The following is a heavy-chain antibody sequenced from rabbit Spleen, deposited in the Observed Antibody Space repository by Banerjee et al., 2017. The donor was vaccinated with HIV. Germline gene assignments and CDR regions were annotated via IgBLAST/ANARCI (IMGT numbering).Heavy chain of an antibody. J-gene: IGHJ4*01. CDR3: ARDIAGIDYGYTLPL. D-gene: IGHD2-1*01. CDR2: IYTGSSGST. CDR1: GFSFSSYW. V-gene: IGHV1S45*01. Sequence: QEQLVESGGGLVQPEGSLTLTCTASGFSFSSYWICWVRQAPGKGLEWIACIYTGSSGSTYYASWAKGRFTITRSTSLNTVTLQLNSLTAADTATYFCARDIAGIDYGYTLPLWGPGTLVTVS.